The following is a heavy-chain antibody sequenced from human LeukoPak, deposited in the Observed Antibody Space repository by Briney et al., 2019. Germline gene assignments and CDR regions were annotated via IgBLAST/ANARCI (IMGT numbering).Heavy chain of an antibody. V-gene: IGHV1-2*06. CDR2: INPNSGGT. CDR1: GYTFTGYY. CDR3: ARDHSGYDDSFDY. Sequence: GASVKVSCKASGYTFTGYYMHWVRQAPGQGLEWMGRINPNSGGTNYAQKFQGRVTMTRDTSISTAYMELSRLGSDDTAVYYCARDHSGYDDSFDYWGQGTLVTVSS. D-gene: IGHD5-12*01. J-gene: IGHJ4*02.